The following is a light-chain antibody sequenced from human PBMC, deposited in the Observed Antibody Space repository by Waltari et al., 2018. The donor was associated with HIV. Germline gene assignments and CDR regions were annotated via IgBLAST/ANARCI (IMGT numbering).Light chain of an antibody. CDR3: QAWDSSIFDV. CDR1: KLGDKY. J-gene: IGLJ1*01. Sequence: SYELTQPPSLSVSPGQTASITCSGDKLGDKYASWYQQKPGQSPVLVIYQDFERPSGIPERFSGSNSGNTATLTISGTQTMDEAAYYCQAWDSSIFDVFGTGTKVTVL. V-gene: IGLV3-1*01. CDR2: QDF.